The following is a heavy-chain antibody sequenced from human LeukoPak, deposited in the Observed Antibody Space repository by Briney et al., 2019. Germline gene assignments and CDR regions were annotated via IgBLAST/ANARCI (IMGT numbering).Heavy chain of an antibody. CDR2: ISGDGGST. CDR3: AKDRRHGYNYNYFDY. D-gene: IGHD5-24*01. CDR1: GFTFDDYA. Sequence: GGSLRLSCAASGFTFDDYAMHWVRQAPGKGLEWVSLISGDGGSTNYADSVKGRFTISRDNSKNSLYLQMNSLRTEDTALYYCAKDRRHGYNYNYFDYWGQGTLVTVSS. J-gene: IGHJ4*02. V-gene: IGHV3-43*02.